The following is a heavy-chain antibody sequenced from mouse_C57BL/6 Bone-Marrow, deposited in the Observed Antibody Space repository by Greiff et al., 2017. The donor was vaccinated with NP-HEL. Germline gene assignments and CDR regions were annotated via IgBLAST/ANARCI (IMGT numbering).Heavy chain of an antibody. CDR3: VRLYYDYDDYAMDY. D-gene: IGHD2-4*01. CDR1: GFTFNTYA. J-gene: IGHJ4*01. V-gene: IGHV10-3*01. CDR2: LRSKSSNYAT. Sequence: EVQGVESGGGLVQPKGSLKLSCAASGFTFNTYAMHWVRQAPGKGLEWVARLRSKSSNYATYYADSVKDRFTISRDDSQSMLYLQMNNLKTEDTAMYYCVRLYYDYDDYAMDYWGQGTSVTVSS.